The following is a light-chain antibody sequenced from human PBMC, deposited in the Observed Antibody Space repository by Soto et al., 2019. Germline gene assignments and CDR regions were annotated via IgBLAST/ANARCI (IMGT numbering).Light chain of an antibody. CDR3: QQYNNWPPLT. J-gene: IGKJ4*01. CDR1: QSVGSN. Sequence: EIVMTQSPATLSVSPGERATLSCRASQSVGSNLAWYQQKPGQAPRLLMYGASTRATGIPARFSGSGSGTEFTLTISSLQSEDFAVYYCQQYNNWPPLTSGGGTKVEIK. CDR2: GAS. V-gene: IGKV3-15*01.